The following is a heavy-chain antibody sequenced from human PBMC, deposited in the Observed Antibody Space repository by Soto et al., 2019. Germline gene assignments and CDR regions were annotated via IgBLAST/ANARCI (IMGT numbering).Heavy chain of an antibody. J-gene: IGHJ5*02. V-gene: IGHV3-64D*08. D-gene: IGHD3-3*01. CDR3: VKGPRFWSQNWFDP. Sequence: PAGSLRHSGSAAGIIFSSYAMNCVRKAPGKGLEYVSAISSNGGSTYYADSVKGRFTISRDNSKNTLYLQMSSLRAEDTAVYYCVKGPRFWSQNWFDPWGQGTLVTVSS. CDR1: GIIFSSYA. CDR2: ISSNGGST.